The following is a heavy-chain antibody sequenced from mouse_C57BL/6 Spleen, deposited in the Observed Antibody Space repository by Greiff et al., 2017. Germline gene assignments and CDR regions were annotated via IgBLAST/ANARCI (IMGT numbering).Heavy chain of an antibody. CDR2: IGPGSGST. J-gene: IGHJ2*01. CDR1: GYTFTDYY. CDR3: ARWAKIYDDYLYDFGC. Sequence: VQLQQSGAELVKPGASVKISCKASGYTFTDYYINWVKQRPGQGLEWIGKIGPGSGSTYYNEKFKGKATLTADKSSSTAYMQLSSLTSEDSAVYFCARWAKIYDDYLYDFGCWGQGTTLTVAS. V-gene: IGHV1-77*01. D-gene: IGHD2-4*01.